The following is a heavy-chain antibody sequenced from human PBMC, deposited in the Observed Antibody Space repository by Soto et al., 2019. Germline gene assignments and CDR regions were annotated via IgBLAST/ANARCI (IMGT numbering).Heavy chain of an antibody. J-gene: IGHJ3*02. CDR2: ISWNSGSI. CDR3: AKDIGGGSSDAFDI. Sequence: GGSLRLSCAASGFTFDDYAMHWVRQAPGKGLEWVSGISWNSGSIGYADSVKGRFTISRDKAKNSLYLQMNSLRAEDTALYYCAKDIGGGSSDAFDIWGQGTMVTVSS. V-gene: IGHV3-9*01. D-gene: IGHD2-15*01. CDR1: GFTFDDYA.